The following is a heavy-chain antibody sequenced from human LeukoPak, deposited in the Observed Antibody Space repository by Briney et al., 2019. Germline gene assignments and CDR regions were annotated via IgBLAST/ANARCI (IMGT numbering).Heavy chain of an antibody. CDR3: AKDSGYNWNQYYFDY. Sequence: GGSLRLSCAASGFTFSSYGMSWVRQAPGKGLEWVSAISGSGGRTYYADSVKGRFTISRDNSKNTLYLQMNSLRAEDTAVYYCAKDSGYNWNQYYFDYWGQGTLVTVSS. J-gene: IGHJ4*02. CDR2: ISGSGGRT. V-gene: IGHV3-23*01. CDR1: GFTFSSYG. D-gene: IGHD1-20*01.